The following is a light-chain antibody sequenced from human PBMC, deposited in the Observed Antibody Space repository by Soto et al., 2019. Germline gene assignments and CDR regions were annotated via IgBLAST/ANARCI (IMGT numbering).Light chain of an antibody. J-gene: IGKJ5*01. CDR2: GAS. Sequence: EIVMTQSPATLSVSPGEGVTLSCRAGQSVRSNLAWYQQKPGQAPRLLIYGASTRATGIPARFSGSGSGTEFTLTISSLQSEDFATYYCQQYYSYPYTFGQGTRLEI. V-gene: IGKV3-15*01. CDR3: QQYYSYPYT. CDR1: QSVRSN.